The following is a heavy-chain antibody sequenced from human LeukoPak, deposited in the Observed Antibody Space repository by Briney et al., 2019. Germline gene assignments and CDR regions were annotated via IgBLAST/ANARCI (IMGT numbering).Heavy chain of an antibody. J-gene: IGHJ4*02. D-gene: IGHD3-9*01. V-gene: IGHV4-30-4*08. CDR1: GGSISSGDYY. Sequence: SETLSLTCTVSGGSISSGDYYWSWIRQPPGKGLEWIGYIYYSGSTYYNPSLKSRVTISVDTSKNQFSLKLSSVTAADTAVYYWARAMGRLRFFELWGKGPRVTVS. CDR3: ARAMGRLRFFEL. CDR2: IYYSGST.